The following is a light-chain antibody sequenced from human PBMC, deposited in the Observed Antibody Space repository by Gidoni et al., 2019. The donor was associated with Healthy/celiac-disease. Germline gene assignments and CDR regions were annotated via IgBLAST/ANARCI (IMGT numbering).Light chain of an antibody. V-gene: IGLV1-51*01. CDR1: SSNIGNNY. Sequence: SSSNIGNNYVSWYQQLPGTAPKLLIYDNNKRPSGIPDRFSGSKSGTSATLGITGLQTGDEADYYCGTWDSSLSAGIFGTGTKVTV. CDR3: GTWDSSLSAGI. J-gene: IGLJ1*01. CDR2: DNN.